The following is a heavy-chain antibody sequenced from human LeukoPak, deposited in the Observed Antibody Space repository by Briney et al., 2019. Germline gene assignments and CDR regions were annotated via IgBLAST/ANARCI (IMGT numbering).Heavy chain of an antibody. CDR3: AKVPSITMVRGVKYYLDY. CDR2: ISGSGGST. D-gene: IGHD3-10*01. V-gene: IGHV3-23*01. CDR1: GFTFSSYA. J-gene: IGHJ4*02. Sequence: GGSLRLSCAASGFTFSSYAMSWVRQAPGKGLEWVSAISGSGGSTYYADSVKGRFTISRDNSKNTLYLQMNSLRAEDTAVYYCAKVPSITMVRGVKYYLDYWGQGTLVTVSS.